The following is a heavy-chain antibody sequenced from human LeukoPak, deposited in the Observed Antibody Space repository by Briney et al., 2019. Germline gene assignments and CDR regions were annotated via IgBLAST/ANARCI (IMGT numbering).Heavy chain of an antibody. V-gene: IGHV5-51*03. CDR2: IYPGDSDT. J-gene: IGHJ4*02. D-gene: IGHD6-19*01. CDR3: ARRVAATGGYFDY. Sequence: GESLKISCKGSGYSFTSYWIGWVRQMPRKGLEWMGIIYPGDSDTRYSPSFQGQVTISADKSISTAYLRWSSLKASDTAMYYCARRVAATGGYFDYWGQGTLVTVSS. CDR1: GYSFTSYW.